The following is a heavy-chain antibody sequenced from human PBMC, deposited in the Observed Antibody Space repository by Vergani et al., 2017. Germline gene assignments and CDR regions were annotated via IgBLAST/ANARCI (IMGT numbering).Heavy chain of an antibody. V-gene: IGHV4-34*01. D-gene: IGHD3-10*01. CDR1: GGSFSGYY. CDR3: ARGGATVSGFGEPHYYYMDV. CDR2: INHSGST. Sequence: QVQLQQWGAGLLKPSETLSLTCAVYGGSFSGYYWSWIRQPPGKGLEWIGEINHSGSTNYNPSLKSRVTISVDTSKNQFSLKLSSVTAADTAVYYCARGGATVSGFGEPHYYYMDVWGKGTTVTVPS. J-gene: IGHJ6*03.